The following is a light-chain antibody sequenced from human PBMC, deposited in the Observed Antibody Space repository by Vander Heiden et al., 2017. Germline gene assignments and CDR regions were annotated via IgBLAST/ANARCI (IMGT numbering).Light chain of an antibody. CDR1: QSVSSSY. CDR3: QQSKT. Sequence: EIVLTQSPGTLSLSPGERATLSCRASQSVSSSYLAWDQQKPGQAPRLLIYGASSRATGIQDRFSGSGSGTDFTLTISRMEPEDFEGYDCQQSKTFGQGTKVEIK. J-gene: IGKJ1*01. V-gene: IGKV3-20*01. CDR2: GAS.